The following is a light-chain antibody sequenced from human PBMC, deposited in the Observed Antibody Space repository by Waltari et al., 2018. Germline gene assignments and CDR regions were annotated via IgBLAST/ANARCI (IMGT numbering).Light chain of an antibody. Sequence: CRASHALIDELAWLQQRPWNAPKLLIYAASTLQSGVPSRFSGSGSGTYFTLTSSSLQPEDFATYYCQLLNSAQWTFGQGTKVEIK. V-gene: IGKV1-9*01. CDR3: QLLNSAQWT. J-gene: IGKJ1*01. CDR2: AAS. CDR1: HALIDE.